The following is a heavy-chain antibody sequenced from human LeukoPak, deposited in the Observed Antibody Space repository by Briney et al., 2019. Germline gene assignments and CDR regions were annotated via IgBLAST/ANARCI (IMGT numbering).Heavy chain of an antibody. J-gene: IGHJ6*03. Sequence: SETLSLTCTVSGGSISSYYWSWIRQPAGKGLEWIGRIYTSGSTNYNPSLKSRVTVSVDTSKNQFSLKLSSVTAADTAVYYCAATKTYYYYYMDVWGKGTTVTVSS. CDR1: GGSISSYY. CDR3: AATKTYYYYYMDV. D-gene: IGHD5-12*01. V-gene: IGHV4-4*07. CDR2: IYTSGST.